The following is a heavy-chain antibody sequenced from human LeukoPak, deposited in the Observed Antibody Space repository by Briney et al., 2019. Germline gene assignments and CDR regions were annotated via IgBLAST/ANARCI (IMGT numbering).Heavy chain of an antibody. CDR1: GFTFSDYY. CDR3: ARGGVVVPAAMPRYYGMDV. CDR2: ISSSSSYT. D-gene: IGHD2-2*01. J-gene: IGHJ6*04. Sequence: GGSLRLSCAASGFTFSDYYMSWIRQAPGEGLEWVSYISSSSSYTNYADSVKGRFTISRDNAKNSLYLQMNSLRAEDTAVYYCARGGVVVPAAMPRYYGMDVWGKGTTVTVSS. V-gene: IGHV3-11*06.